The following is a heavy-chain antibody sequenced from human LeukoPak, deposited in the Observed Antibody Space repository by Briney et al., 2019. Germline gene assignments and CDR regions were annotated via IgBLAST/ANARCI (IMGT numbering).Heavy chain of an antibody. CDR1: GFTFGSYG. D-gene: IGHD3-10*02. CDR3: AELGITMIGGV. CDR2: ISGSGDKS. Sequence: PGGSLRLSCAASGFTFGSYGMNWVRQAPGKGLEWVSVISGSGDKSYYTDSVKGRFTISRDNAKNSLYLQMNSLRAEDTAVYYCAELGITMIGGVWGKGTTVTISS. J-gene: IGHJ6*04. V-gene: IGHV3-23*01.